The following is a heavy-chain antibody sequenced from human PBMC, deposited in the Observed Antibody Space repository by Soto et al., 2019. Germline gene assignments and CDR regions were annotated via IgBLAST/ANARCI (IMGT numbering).Heavy chain of an antibody. D-gene: IGHD5-12*01. CDR1: GFTFSNHW. Sequence: QSGGSLRLSCAASGFTFSNHWIHWVRQAPGKGLVWVSRISSDGSVATYADSVKGRFTISRDNAKNTLYLQMNSLRAEDTAVYYCASAVANTRNGLDIWGQGTMVTVSS. CDR3: ASAVANTRNGLDI. V-gene: IGHV3-74*01. J-gene: IGHJ3*02. CDR2: ISSDGSVA.